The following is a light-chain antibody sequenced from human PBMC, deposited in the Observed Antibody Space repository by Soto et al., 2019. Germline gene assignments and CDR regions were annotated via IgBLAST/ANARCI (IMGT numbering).Light chain of an antibody. CDR1: SSDVGAYNY. Sequence: QSVLTQPASVSGSPGQSITISCTGTSSDVGAYNYVSWYQQHPGKAPKLMIYEVSNRPSGVSNRFSGSKSGNTASLTISGLQAEDEADYYCSSFTNTSTRYVFGTGTNVTVL. CDR3: SSFTNTSTRYV. CDR2: EVS. V-gene: IGLV2-14*01. J-gene: IGLJ1*01.